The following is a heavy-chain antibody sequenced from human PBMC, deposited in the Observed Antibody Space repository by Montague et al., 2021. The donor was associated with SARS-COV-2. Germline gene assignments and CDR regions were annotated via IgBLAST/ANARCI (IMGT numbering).Heavy chain of an antibody. J-gene: IGHJ4*02. CDR2: IQASGIT. CDR3: ARVPNWNYVPDY. V-gene: IGHV4-61*02. Sequence: TLSLTCTVSGGSISSASFYWTWIRQSAGKGLEWIGRIQASGITNYNPSLKSRVATSVDTSKNQFSLSLNSVTAADTATYFCARVPNWNYVPDYWGQGTLVTVSS. CDR1: GGSISSASFY. D-gene: IGHD1-7*01.